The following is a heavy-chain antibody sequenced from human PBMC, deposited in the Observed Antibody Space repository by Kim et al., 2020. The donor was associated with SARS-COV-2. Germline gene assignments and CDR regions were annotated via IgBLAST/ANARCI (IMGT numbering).Heavy chain of an antibody. D-gene: IGHD6-13*01. CDR3: ANAFIAAAGTSSFYYGMDV. CDR1: GFTFSSYG. J-gene: IGHJ6*02. CDR2: ISYDGSNK. V-gene: IGHV3-30*18. Sequence: GGSLRLSCAVSGFTFSSYGMHWVRQAPGKGLEWVAVISYDGSNKYYADSVKGRFTISRDNSKNTLYLQMNSLRAEDTAVYYCANAFIAAAGTSSFYYGMDVWGQGTTVTVSS.